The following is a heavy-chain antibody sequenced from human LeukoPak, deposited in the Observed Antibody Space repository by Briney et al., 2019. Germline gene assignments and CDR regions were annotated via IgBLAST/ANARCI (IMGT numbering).Heavy chain of an antibody. J-gene: IGHJ6*02. Sequence: PSETLSLTCTVSGGSISSYYWSWIRQPPGKGLEWIGYIYYSGSTNYNPSLKSRVTISVDTSKNQFSLKLSSVTAADTAVYYCARGGVAMVRGAIIPPYYYYGMDVWGQGTTVTVSS. V-gene: IGHV4-59*01. D-gene: IGHD3-10*01. CDR3: ARGGVAMVRGAIIPPYYYYGMDV. CDR1: GGSISSYY. CDR2: IYYSGST.